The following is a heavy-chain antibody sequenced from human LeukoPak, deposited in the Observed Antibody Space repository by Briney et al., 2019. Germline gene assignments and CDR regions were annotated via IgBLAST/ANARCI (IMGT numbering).Heavy chain of an antibody. CDR3: ARDAYYDFWSGYPRYFGY. J-gene: IGHJ4*02. Sequence: GGSLRLSCAASGFTFSSYWMSWVRQAPGKGLEWVANIKQDGSEKYYVDSVKGRFTISRDNAKNSLYLQMNSLRAEDTAVYYCARDAYYDFWSGYPRYFGYWGQGTLVTVSS. CDR1: GFTFSSYW. V-gene: IGHV3-7*01. CDR2: IKQDGSEK. D-gene: IGHD3-3*01.